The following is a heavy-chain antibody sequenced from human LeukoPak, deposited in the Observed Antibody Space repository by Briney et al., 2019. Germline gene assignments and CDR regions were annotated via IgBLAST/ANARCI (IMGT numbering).Heavy chain of an antibody. CDR1: GYTFTSYA. V-gene: IGHV1-3*01. D-gene: IGHD3-9*01. CDR2: FNAGNGNT. J-gene: IGHJ4*02. CDR3: ARAYFAPEIRFYFDY. Sequence: GASVKVSCKASGYTFTSYAMHWVRQAPGQRLEWMGWFNAGNGNTKYSQKFQGRVTITRDTSASTAYMELSSLRSEDTAVYYCARAYFAPEIRFYFDYWGQGTLVTVSS.